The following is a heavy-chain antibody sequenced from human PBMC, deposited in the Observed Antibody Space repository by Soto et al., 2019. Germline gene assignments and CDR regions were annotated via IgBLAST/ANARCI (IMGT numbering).Heavy chain of an antibody. J-gene: IGHJ4*02. V-gene: IGHV3-11*01. CDR2: ISGGGTTT. Sequence: WVSLRLSCAASGFRFSGHYMTWLRQAQGKGLEWVSKISGGGTTTHYAVCGKGRFTVSRDNAKNSLYLQMNSLRAEDTAVYYYPGDPYYYGSAFWGQGTLVTVSS. CDR1: GFRFSGHY. D-gene: IGHD3-10*01. CDR3: PGDPYYYGSAF.